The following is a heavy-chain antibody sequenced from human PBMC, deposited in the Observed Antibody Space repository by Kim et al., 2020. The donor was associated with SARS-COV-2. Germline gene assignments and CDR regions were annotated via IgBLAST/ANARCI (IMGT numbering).Heavy chain of an antibody. CDR3: ARDLLVQLERRKNGMDV. CDR2: INGGNGNI. J-gene: IGHJ6*02. D-gene: IGHD1-1*01. CDR1: GYTFTSYA. Sequence: ASVKVSCKASGYTFTSYAMHWVRQAPGQRLEWMGWINGGNGNIKYSQKFQGRVTITRDTSASTAYMELSSLRSEDTAVYYCARDLLVQLERRKNGMDVWGQGTTVTVSS. V-gene: IGHV1-3*01.